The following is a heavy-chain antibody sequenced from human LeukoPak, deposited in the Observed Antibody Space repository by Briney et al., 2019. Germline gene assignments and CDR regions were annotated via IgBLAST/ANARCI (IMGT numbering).Heavy chain of an antibody. CDR3: ARVHHYYYGMDV. J-gene: IGHJ6*02. CDR1: GGSISSYY. V-gene: IGHV4-59*01. Sequence: PSETLSLTCTVSGGSISSYYWSWSRQPPGQGLEGIGYIYYSGSTNYNPSLKSRVTISVDTSKNQFSLKLSSVTAADTAVYYCARVHHYYYGMDVWGQGATVTVSS. CDR2: IYYSGST.